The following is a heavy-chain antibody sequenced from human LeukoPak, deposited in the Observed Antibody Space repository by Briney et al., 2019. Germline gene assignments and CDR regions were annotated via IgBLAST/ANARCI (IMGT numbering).Heavy chain of an antibody. CDR1: GGSNSSSSYY. Sequence: SETLSLXCTVSGGSNSSSSYYWGWIRQPPGKGLEWIGSIYYSGITYYNPSLKSRVTISVDTSKNQFSLKLSSVTAADTAVYYCARRYCSGGSCYPFDYWGQGTLVTVSS. V-gene: IGHV4-39*01. CDR3: ARRYCSGGSCYPFDY. CDR2: IYYSGIT. J-gene: IGHJ4*02. D-gene: IGHD2-15*01.